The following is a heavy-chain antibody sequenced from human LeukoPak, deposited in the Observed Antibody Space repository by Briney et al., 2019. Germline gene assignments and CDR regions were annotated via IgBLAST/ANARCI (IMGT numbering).Heavy chain of an antibody. CDR3: ARVNSLMYYSGSGSDHIEYFAG. Sequence: SETLSLACTVSGGSISSYYWSWIRQPPGKGLEWRAYMSYSGSTNYNPSLKSRVTISVDPSKNQFSLKLSSVTASDTAVYYCARVNSLMYYSGSGSDHIEYFAGWGQGTLVTASS. D-gene: IGHD3-10*01. J-gene: IGHJ4*02. V-gene: IGHV4-59*01. CDR1: GGSISSYY. CDR2: MSYSGST.